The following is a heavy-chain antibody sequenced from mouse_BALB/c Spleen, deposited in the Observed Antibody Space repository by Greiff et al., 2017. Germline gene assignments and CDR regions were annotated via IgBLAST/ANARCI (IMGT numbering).Heavy chain of an antibody. Sequence: VKLVESGAELMKPGASVKISCKATGYTFSSYWIEWVKQRPGHGLEWIGEILPGSGSTNYNEKFKGKATFTADTSSNTAYMQLSSLTSEDSAVYYCARGMPNYYGPYWYFDVWGAGTTVTVSS. J-gene: IGHJ1*01. CDR2: ILPGSGST. D-gene: IGHD1-2*01. CDR1: GYTFSSYW. CDR3: ARGMPNYYGPYWYFDV. V-gene: IGHV1-9*01.